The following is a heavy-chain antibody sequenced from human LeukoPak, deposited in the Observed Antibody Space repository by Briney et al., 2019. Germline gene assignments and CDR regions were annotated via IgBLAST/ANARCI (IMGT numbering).Heavy chain of an antibody. Sequence: SETLSLTCTVSGGSINKYYWSWIRQSPGKGLERLGYVHDSAGTIYNPSLKSRVTISVGTSKTQFSLKVTSVTTADTAVYYCARAEYYDFWSGYFSQPPPPFDYWGQGTLVTVSS. CDR1: GGSINKYY. J-gene: IGHJ4*02. D-gene: IGHD3-3*01. CDR2: VHDSAGT. CDR3: ARAEYYDFWSGYFSQPPPPFDY. V-gene: IGHV4-59*01.